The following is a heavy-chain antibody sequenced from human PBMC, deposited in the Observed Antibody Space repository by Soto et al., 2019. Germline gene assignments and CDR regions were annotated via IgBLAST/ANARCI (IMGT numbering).Heavy chain of an antibody. CDR2: ISDYNGKT. V-gene: IGHV1-18*01. CDR1: GYPFSSYG. Sequence: GASVKVSCKASGYPFSSYGLSWVRQAPGQGLEWMGWISDYNGKTYYTQKLQDRVTMTTETSTSTAYMELRGLTSEDTAVYYCARASLGTMHGVVNYYGMDVWGQGTTVTVSS. D-gene: IGHD3-3*01. CDR3: ARASLGTMHGVVNYYGMDV. J-gene: IGHJ6*02.